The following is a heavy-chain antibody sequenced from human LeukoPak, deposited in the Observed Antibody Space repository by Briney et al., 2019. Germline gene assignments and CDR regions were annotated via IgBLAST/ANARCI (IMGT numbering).Heavy chain of an antibody. J-gene: IGHJ4*02. CDR1: GFTFSSYA. CDR2: TSGSGGST. D-gene: IGHD6-13*01. Sequence: GGSLRLSCAASGFTFSSYAMSWVRQAPGKGLEWVSATSGSGGSTYYADSVRGRFTISRDNSKNTLYLQMNSLRAEDTAVYYCAKASAASLNYYFDYWGGGTLVTVSS. CDR3: AKASAASLNYYFDY. V-gene: IGHV3-23*01.